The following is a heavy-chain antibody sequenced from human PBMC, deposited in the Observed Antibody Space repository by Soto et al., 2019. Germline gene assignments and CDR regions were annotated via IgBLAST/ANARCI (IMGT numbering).Heavy chain of an antibody. CDR1: GYSFTSYW. CDR2: IYPGDSDT. D-gene: IGHD2-2*01. V-gene: IGHV5-51*01. Sequence: GESLKISCKGSGYSFTSYWIGWVRQMPGKGLEWMGIIYPGDSDTRYSPSFQGQVTISADRSISTAYLQWSSLKASDTAMYYCARAREYCSSTSCYQYYYYGMDVWGRGTTVTVSS. J-gene: IGHJ6*02. CDR3: ARAREYCSSTSCYQYYYYGMDV.